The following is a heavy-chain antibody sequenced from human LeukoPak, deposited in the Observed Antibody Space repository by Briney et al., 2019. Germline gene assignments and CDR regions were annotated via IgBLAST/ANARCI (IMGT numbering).Heavy chain of an antibody. Sequence: SETLSLTCTVSGGSISDYSWSWIRQPPGKGLEWIGNIYYSGSANHNPSLKSRVTISRDTSKNQFSLKLTSVTTADTAVYYCARGSLGNWFDPWGQGTLVTVSS. J-gene: IGHJ5*02. CDR1: GGSISDYS. CDR2: IYYSGSA. V-gene: IGHV4-59*01. CDR3: ARGSLGNWFDP. D-gene: IGHD7-27*01.